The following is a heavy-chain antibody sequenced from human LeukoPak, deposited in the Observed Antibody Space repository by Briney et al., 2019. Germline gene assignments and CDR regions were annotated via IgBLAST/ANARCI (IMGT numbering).Heavy chain of an antibody. CDR3: ARVADYYDSSGYYYVYFDY. D-gene: IGHD3-22*01. Sequence: GGSLRVSCAASGFTFDDYGMSWVRQAPGKGLEWVSGINWNGGSTGYADSVKGRFTISRDNAKNSLYLQMNSLRAEDTALYYCARVADYYDSSGYYYVYFDYWGQGTLVTVSS. CDR1: GFTFDDYG. V-gene: IGHV3-20*04. J-gene: IGHJ4*02. CDR2: INWNGGST.